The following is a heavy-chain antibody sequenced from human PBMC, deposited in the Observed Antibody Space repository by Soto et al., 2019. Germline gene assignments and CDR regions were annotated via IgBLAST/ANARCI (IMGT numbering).Heavy chain of an antibody. CDR3: ARQACSSTSCYYYYYKDV. Sequence: PGESLKISCKGSGYSFTSYWIGWVRQMPGKGLEWMGIIYPGDSDTRYSPSFQGQVTISADKSISTAYLQWSSLKASDTAMYYCARQACSSTSCYYYYYKDVWGKGTTVTVSS. J-gene: IGHJ6*03. CDR1: GYSFTSYW. CDR2: IYPGDSDT. V-gene: IGHV5-51*01. D-gene: IGHD2-2*01.